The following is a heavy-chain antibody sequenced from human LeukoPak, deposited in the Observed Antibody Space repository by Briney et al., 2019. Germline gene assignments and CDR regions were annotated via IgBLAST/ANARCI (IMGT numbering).Heavy chain of an antibody. V-gene: IGHV3-53*01. Sequence: GGSLRLSCAASGFTVSSNYMSWVRQAPGKGLEWVSVIYSGGSTYYSDSVMGGFTISRDNSKNTLYLQMNSLRAEDTAVYYCARGNQDGNSPIYYCYMDVWGKGTTVTVSS. CDR2: IYSGGST. J-gene: IGHJ6*03. CDR1: GFTVSSNY. D-gene: IGHD4-23*01. CDR3: ARGNQDGNSPIYYCYMDV.